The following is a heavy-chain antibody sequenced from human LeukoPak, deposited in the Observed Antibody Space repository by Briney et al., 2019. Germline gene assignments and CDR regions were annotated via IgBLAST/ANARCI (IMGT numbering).Heavy chain of an antibody. V-gene: IGHV4-31*03. D-gene: IGHD2-2*01. CDR1: GGSISSGGYY. Sequence: SETLSLTCTVSGGSISSGGYYWSWIRQHPGKGLEGIGCIYYSGGTYYSPSLKSRVTISVDTSKNQFSLKLSSVTAADTAVYYCARYCSSTSCQGDFDYWGQGTLVTVSS. CDR3: ARYCSSTSCQGDFDY. J-gene: IGHJ4*02. CDR2: IYYSGGT.